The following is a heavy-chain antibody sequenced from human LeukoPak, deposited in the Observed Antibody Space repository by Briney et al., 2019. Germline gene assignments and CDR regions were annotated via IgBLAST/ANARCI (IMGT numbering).Heavy chain of an antibody. CDR3: AKAPVPAAPLIYYYYMDV. Sequence: PGGSLRLSCAASGFTFSSYGMHWVRQAPGKGLEWVAFIRYDGSNTYYADSVKGRFTISRDNSKNTLYLQMNSLRAEDTAVYYCAKAPVPAAPLIYYYYMDVWGKGTTVTVSS. CDR2: IRYDGSNT. V-gene: IGHV3-30*02. CDR1: GFTFSSYG. D-gene: IGHD2-2*01. J-gene: IGHJ6*03.